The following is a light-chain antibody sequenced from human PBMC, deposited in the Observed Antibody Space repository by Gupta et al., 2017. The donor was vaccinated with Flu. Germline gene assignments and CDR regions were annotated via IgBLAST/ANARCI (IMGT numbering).Light chain of an antibody. J-gene: IGLJ2*01. V-gene: IGLV1-47*02. CDR3: EAMACNMSGVV. CDR2: CNH. CDR1: YSGICY. Sequence: YSGICYRNWYRNLPKYAPNLLIYCNHQRCSGVPDRFSGSKSDSSSTLTFIILRSDDEADYYCEAMACNMSGVVFGGGTKLTVL.